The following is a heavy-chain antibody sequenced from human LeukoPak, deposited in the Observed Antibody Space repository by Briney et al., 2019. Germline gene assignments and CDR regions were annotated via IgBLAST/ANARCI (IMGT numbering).Heavy chain of an antibody. Sequence: PGGSLRLSCAASGFTFSSYGMHWVRQAPGKGLEWVAVISYDGSNKYYADSVKGRFTISRDNAKNSLYLQMNSLRAEDTAVYYCARDRYGDYHVYFDYWGQGTLVTVSS. D-gene: IGHD4-17*01. J-gene: IGHJ4*02. CDR2: ISYDGSNK. CDR3: ARDRYGDYHVYFDY. V-gene: IGHV3-30*03. CDR1: GFTFSSYG.